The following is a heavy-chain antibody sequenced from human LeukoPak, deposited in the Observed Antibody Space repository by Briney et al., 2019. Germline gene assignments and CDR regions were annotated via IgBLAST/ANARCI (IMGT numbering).Heavy chain of an antibody. CDR1: GFTVSSNY. CDR2: IYYSGST. CDR3: ARGTWGYCSSTSCYKD. D-gene: IGHD2-2*01. J-gene: IGHJ4*02. V-gene: IGHV4-59*02. Sequence: GSLRLSCAASGFTVSSNYMSWVRQAPGKGLEWIGYIYYSGSTNYNPSLKSRVTISVDTSKNQFSLKLSSVTAADTAVYYCARGTWGYCSSTSCYKDWGQGTLVTVSS.